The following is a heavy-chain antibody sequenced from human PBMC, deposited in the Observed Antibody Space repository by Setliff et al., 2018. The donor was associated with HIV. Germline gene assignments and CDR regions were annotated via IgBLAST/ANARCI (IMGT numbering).Heavy chain of an antibody. CDR2: IYSTGST. J-gene: IGHJ4*02. D-gene: IGHD4-17*01. CDR1: GDSINGRW. CDR3: AKGAGFYGDYTFDH. V-gene: IGHV4-59*11. Sequence: PSETLSLTCTVSGDSINGRWLSWIRQSPGKAFEWIGYIYSTGSTNYNPSLQSRVTISMVASRNQFSLKVTSVTAADTSVYYCAKGAGFYGDYTFDHWGQGRQVTVSS.